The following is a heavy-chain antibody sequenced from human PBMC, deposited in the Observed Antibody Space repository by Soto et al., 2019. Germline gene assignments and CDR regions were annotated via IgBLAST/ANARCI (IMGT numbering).Heavy chain of an antibody. CDR1: GYTFTSYA. J-gene: IGHJ4*02. Sequence: QVQLVQSGAEEKKPGASVKVSWKASGYTFTSYAMHSVRQAPGQRLEWMGWITAGNGNTKYSQKFQGRVTITRDTSASTAYMELSSLRSEDTAVYYCARGSGVVVTDWGQGTLVTVSS. D-gene: IGHD2-2*01. CDR3: ARGSGVVVTD. V-gene: IGHV1-3*05. CDR2: ITAGNGNT.